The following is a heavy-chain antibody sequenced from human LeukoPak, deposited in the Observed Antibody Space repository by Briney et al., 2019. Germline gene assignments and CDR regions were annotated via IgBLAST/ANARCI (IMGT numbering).Heavy chain of an antibody. CDR2: ISYDGSNK. V-gene: IGHV3-30*03. J-gene: IGHJ4*02. CDR3: ASRVSSSSWTAFDS. D-gene: IGHD6-13*01. Sequence: GGSLRLSCAASGFTFSSYGMHWVRQAPGKGLEWVAVISYDGSNKYYADSVKGRFTISRDNSKNTLSLQMNSLRAEDTAVYYCASRVSSSSWTAFDSWGQGTLVTVFS. CDR1: GFTFSSYG.